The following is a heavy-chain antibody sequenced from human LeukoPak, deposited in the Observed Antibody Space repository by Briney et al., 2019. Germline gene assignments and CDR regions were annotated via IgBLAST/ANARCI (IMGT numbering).Heavy chain of an antibody. CDR2: INSDGSNI. CDR1: GFTFSSYW. Sequence: GGSLRLSCAAPGFTFSSYWMHWVRQAPGKGLVWVSRINSDGSNILYADSVKGRFTISRDNAKNTLYLQMNSLRAEDTAVYYCASSYGSNFPSEHWGQGTLVTVSS. V-gene: IGHV3-74*01. D-gene: IGHD4-23*01. J-gene: IGHJ1*01. CDR3: ASSYGSNFPSEH.